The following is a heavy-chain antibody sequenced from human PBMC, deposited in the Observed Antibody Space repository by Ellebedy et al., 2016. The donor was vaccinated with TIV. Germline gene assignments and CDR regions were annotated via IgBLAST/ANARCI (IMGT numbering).Heavy chain of an antibody. D-gene: IGHD2-15*01. CDR1: GFTFSSYA. Sequence: GGSLRLSXAASGFTFSSYAMSWVRQAPGKGLEWVSRISGNSISTYYADSVKGRFTISRDYSKNTLHLQMNSLRAEDTAVYYCAKGPSLYCSGGTCYVDYWGQGTLVTVSS. CDR3: AKGPSLYCSGGTCYVDY. CDR2: ISGNSIST. V-gene: IGHV3-23*01. J-gene: IGHJ4*02.